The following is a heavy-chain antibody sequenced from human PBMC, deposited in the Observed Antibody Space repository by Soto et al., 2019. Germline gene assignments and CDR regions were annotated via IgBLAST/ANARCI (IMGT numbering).Heavy chain of an antibody. CDR3: ARGFSGSYLGLSL. CDR2: ISYDGSNK. Sequence: GCSLRLSCAASGFTFSSYAMHWVRQAPGKGLEWVAVISYDGSNKYYADSVKGRFTISRDNSKNTLYLQMNSLRAEDTAVYYCARGFSGSYLGLSLWGQGTLVTASS. J-gene: IGHJ4*02. CDR1: GFTFSSYA. D-gene: IGHD1-26*01. V-gene: IGHV3-30-3*01.